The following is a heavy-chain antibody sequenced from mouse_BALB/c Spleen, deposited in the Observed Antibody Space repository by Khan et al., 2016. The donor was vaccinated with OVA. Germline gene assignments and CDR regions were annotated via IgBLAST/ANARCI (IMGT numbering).Heavy chain of an antibody. D-gene: IGHD1-2*01. Sequence: QIQLVQSGPELKKPGETVKISCKASGYTFTNYGMNWVKQAPGKGLKWMGWINTYTGEPTYADDFKGRFAFYLETSASTAYLQINNLKNEDTATYFCVKDYCYAYWGQGTLVTVSA. CDR1: GYTFTNYG. J-gene: IGHJ3*01. CDR3: VKDYCYAY. CDR2: INTYTGEP. V-gene: IGHV9-3-1*01.